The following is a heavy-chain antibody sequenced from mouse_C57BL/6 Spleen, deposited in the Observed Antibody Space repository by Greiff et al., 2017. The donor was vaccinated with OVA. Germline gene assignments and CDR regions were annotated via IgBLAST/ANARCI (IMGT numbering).Heavy chain of an antibody. J-gene: IGHJ2*01. CDR2: FYPGSGSI. D-gene: IGHD1-1*01. CDR1: GYTFTEYT. V-gene: IGHV1-62-2*01. CDR3: ARHDITTGGIDY. Sequence: VHLVESGAELVKPGASVKLSCKASGYTFTEYTIHWVKQRSGQGLEWIGWFYPGSGSIKYNEKFKDKATLTADKSSSTVYMELSRLTAEDSAVYFCARHDITTGGIDYWGQGTTLTVSS.